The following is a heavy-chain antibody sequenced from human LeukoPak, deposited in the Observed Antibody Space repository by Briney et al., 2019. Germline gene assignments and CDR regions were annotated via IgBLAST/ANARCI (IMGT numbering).Heavy chain of an antibody. J-gene: IGHJ4*02. D-gene: IGHD3-10*01. V-gene: IGHV1-69*13. CDR2: IIPIFGTA. CDR1: GGTFSSYA. CDR3: ARAAGTYYYGSGSYWTFDY. Sequence: VASVTVSCKASGGTFSSYAISWERQAPGQGLEWMGGIIPIFGTANYAQKFQGRVTITADESTSTAYMELSSLRSEDTAVYYCARAAGTYYYGSGSYWTFDYWGQGTLVTVSS.